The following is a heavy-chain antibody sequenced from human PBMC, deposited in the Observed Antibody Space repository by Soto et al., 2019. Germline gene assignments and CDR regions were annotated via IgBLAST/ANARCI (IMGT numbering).Heavy chain of an antibody. CDR2: SIPIFGTA. CDR3: ARDRYYGSGSYDNTPYDYGIDV. D-gene: IGHD3-10*01. J-gene: IGHJ6*01. CDR1: GGTFSSYA. V-gene: IGHV1-69*01. Sequence: QVQLVQSGAEVKTPGSSVKVSCKASGGTFSSYAISWVRQAPGQGLEWMGGSIPIFGTANYAQKFQGRVTMTGDEATSTADMELSSLRYEDTAVYYCARDRYYGSGSYDNTPYDYGIDVW.